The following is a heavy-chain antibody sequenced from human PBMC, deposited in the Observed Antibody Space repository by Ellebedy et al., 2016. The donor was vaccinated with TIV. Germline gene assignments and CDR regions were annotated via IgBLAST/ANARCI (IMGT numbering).Heavy chain of an antibody. CDR2: ISGSGGST. J-gene: IGHJ4*02. D-gene: IGHD3-10*01. CDR1: GFTFSSYA. Sequence: GESLKISXAASGFTFSSYAMSWVRQAPGKGLEWVSAISGSGGSTYYADSVKGRFTISRDNSKNTLYLQMNSLRAEDTAVYYCAKAHYYGSGSRGDYWGQGTLVTVSS. CDR3: AKAHYYGSGSRGDY. V-gene: IGHV3-23*01.